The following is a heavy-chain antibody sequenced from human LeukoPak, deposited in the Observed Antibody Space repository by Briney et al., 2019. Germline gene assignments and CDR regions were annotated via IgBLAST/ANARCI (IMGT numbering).Heavy chain of an antibody. CDR1: GGTFSSYT. D-gene: IGHD3-3*01. J-gene: IGHJ5*02. CDR2: IIPILGIA. Sequence: SVKVSXKASGGTFSSYTISWVRQAPGQGLEWIGRIIPILGIANYAQKFQGRVTITADKSTSTAYMELSSLRSEDTAVYYCACSTYYDFWSGYYFYPWGQGTLVTVSS. CDR3: ACSTYYDFWSGYYFYP. V-gene: IGHV1-69*02.